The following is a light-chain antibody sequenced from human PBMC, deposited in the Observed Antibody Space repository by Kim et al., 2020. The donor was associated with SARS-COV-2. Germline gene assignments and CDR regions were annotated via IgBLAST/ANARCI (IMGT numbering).Light chain of an antibody. Sequence: SYELTQPPSVSVSPGQTASITCSGDKLGDKYACWYQQKPGQSPVLVIYQDSKRPSGIPERFSGSNSGNTATLTISGTQAMDEADYYCQEWDSSTVVLGGGTQLTVL. J-gene: IGLJ2*01. CDR3: QEWDSSTVV. V-gene: IGLV3-1*01. CDR1: KLGDKY. CDR2: QDS.